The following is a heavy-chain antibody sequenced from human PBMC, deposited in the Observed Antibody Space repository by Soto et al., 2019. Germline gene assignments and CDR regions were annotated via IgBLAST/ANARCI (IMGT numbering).Heavy chain of an antibody. J-gene: IGHJ5*02. CDR3: ARGHGSWFGELWLFDP. Sequence: GASVKVSCKASGYTFTSYDINWVRQATGQGLEWMGWMNPNSGNTGYAQKFQGRVTMARNTSISTAYMELSSLRSEDTAVYYCARGHGSWFGELWLFDPWGQGTLVTVSS. D-gene: IGHD3-10*01. CDR2: MNPNSGNT. V-gene: IGHV1-8*01. CDR1: GYTFTSYD.